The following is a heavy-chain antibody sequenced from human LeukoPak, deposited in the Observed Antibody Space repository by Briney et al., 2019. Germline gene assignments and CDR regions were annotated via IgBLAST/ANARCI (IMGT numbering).Heavy chain of an antibody. J-gene: IGHJ4*02. CDR3: AGSIAVAGTIDY. V-gene: IGHV3-33*01. Sequence: PGRSLRLSCAASGFTFSSYGMHWVRQAPGKGLEWVAVIWYDGSNKYYADSVKGRFTISRDNSKNTLYLQMNSLRAEDTAVYYCAGSIAVAGTIDYWGPGTLVTVSS. CDR2: IWYDGSNK. D-gene: IGHD6-19*01. CDR1: GFTFSSYG.